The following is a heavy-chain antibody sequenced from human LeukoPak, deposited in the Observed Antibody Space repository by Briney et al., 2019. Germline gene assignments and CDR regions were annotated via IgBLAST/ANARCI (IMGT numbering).Heavy chain of an antibody. CDR3: ARAGYCSGGSCRRKYYYYYYMDV. V-gene: IGHV4-59*01. J-gene: IGHJ6*03. CDR2: IYYSGST. D-gene: IGHD2-15*01. CDR1: GGSISSYY. Sequence: SETLSLTCTVSGGSISSYYWSWIRQPPGKGLEWIGYIYYSGSTNYNPSLKSRVTISVDTPKNQFSLKLSSVTAADTAVYYCARAGYCSGGSCRRKYYYYYYMDVWGKGTTVTISS.